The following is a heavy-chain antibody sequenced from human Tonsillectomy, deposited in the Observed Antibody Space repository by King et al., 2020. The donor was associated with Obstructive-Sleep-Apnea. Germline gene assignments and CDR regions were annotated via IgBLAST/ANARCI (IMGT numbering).Heavy chain of an antibody. J-gene: IGHJ4*02. V-gene: IGHV3-15*01. Sequence: VQLVESGGGLVKPGGSLRLSCVASGFTFSYAWMTWVRQAPGKGLDLVGRIKSEADGGTTDYAAPVKGRFTISRDDSKNTLYLQMNSLKIEDTALYYCTPQPGDYWGQGTLVTVSS. CDR1: GFTFSYAW. D-gene: IGHD1-14*01. CDR2: IKSEADGGTT. CDR3: TPQPGDY.